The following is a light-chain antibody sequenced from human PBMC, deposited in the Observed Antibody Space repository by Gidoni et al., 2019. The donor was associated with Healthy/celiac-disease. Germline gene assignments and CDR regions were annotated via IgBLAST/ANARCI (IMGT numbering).Light chain of an antibody. Sequence: DIVMTQSPDSLAVSLGERATINCESSQSVLYSSNNKNYLAWYKQRPGQPPKLLIYWASTRESGVPDRFSGSGSGTDFTLTISSLQAEDVAVYYCQQYCSFPLTFGGGTQVEIK. CDR1: QSVLYSSNNKNY. CDR2: WAS. CDR3: QQYCSFPLT. V-gene: IGKV4-1*01. J-gene: IGKJ4*01.